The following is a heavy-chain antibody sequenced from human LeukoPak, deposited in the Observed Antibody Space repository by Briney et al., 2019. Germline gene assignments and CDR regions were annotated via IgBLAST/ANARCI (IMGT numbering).Heavy chain of an antibody. V-gene: IGHV3-74*03. CDR1: GFSFSNYW. CDR3: ARGGVTTISY. D-gene: IGHD4-11*01. J-gene: IGHJ4*02. Sequence: PGGSLRLSCAASGFSFSNYWMCWVRQAPGKGLVCVSRINSDGSTTTYADSVKGRFTISRDNAKNSLYLQMNSLRAEDTAVYYCARGGVTTISYWGQGTLVTVPS. CDR2: INSDGSTT.